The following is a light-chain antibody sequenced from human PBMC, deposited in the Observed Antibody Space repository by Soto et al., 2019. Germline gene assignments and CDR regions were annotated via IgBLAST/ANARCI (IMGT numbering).Light chain of an antibody. CDR3: SSYTSSSTLEV. CDR1: SSDVGGYNY. Sequence: QSALTQPASVSGSPGQSITISCTGTSSDVGGYNYVSWYQHHPGKAPKLMIYDVSNRPSGVSNRFSGSKSVNTASLTISGLQAEDEADYYCSSYTSSSTLEVFGGGTKLTVL. CDR2: DVS. J-gene: IGLJ3*02. V-gene: IGLV2-14*01.